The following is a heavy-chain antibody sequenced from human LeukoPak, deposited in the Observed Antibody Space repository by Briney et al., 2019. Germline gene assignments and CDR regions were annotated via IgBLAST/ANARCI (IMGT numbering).Heavy chain of an antibody. J-gene: IGHJ4*02. D-gene: IGHD3-3*01. Sequence: ASVKVSCKASGYTFTGYYMQWVRQAPGQGLEWLGWINLNCGGTNYEQKFQGSGIMTRDTSINTAYMELSRLRSDDTAVYYCARGVRYDCWSWDYWGQGTLVTVSS. CDR3: ARGVRYDCWSWDY. CDR2: INLNCGGT. V-gene: IGHV1-2*02. CDR1: GYTFTGYY.